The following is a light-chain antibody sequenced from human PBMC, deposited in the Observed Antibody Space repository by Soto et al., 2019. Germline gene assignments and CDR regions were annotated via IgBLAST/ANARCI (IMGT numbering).Light chain of an antibody. CDR3: QQFNSYPIT. J-gene: IGKJ5*01. CDR1: QSVSTY. V-gene: IGKV1-39*01. CDR2: GAS. Sequence: DIQMTQSPSSLSASVGDRVTITCRASQSVSTYVNWYQHNPGRAPKLLIYGASSLQSGVPSRFSGSGSGTGFTFTISSLQPEDFATYYCQQFNSYPITFGQGTRLEIK.